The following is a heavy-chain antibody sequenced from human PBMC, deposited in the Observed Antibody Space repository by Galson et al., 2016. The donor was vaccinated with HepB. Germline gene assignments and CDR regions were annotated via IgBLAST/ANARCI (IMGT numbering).Heavy chain of an antibody. Sequence: ETLSLTCTVSGGSVTASPYYHAWIRQPPGKGLEWIGTLSYSGSAYYNPSLQSHFTISMGASRNQFSLQLTSVTAADTAVYYCARLFASGRKYDAFDIWGQGTVVTVSS. V-gene: IGHV4-39*01. J-gene: IGHJ3*02. CDR2: LSYSGSA. D-gene: IGHD3-10*01. CDR3: ARLFASGRKYDAFDI. CDR1: GGSVTASPYY.